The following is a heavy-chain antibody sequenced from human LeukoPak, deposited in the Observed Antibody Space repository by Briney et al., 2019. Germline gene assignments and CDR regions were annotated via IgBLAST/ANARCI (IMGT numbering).Heavy chain of an antibody. V-gene: IGHV4-39*02. D-gene: IGHD3-22*01. CDR1: GGSISSSSYY. J-gene: IGHJ4*02. CDR3: ARETYYYDSSGYPYFDY. Sequence: SETLSLTCTVSGGSISSSSYYWGWIRQPPGKGLEWIGSIYYSGSTYYNPSLKSRVTISVDTSKNQLSLKLSSVTAADTAVYYCARETYYYDSSGYPYFDYWGQGTLVTVSS. CDR2: IYYSGST.